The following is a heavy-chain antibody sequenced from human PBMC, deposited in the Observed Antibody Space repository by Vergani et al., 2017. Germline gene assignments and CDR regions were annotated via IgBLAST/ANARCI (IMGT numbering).Heavy chain of an antibody. CDR2: INAGNGNT. D-gene: IGHD2-15*01. CDR1: GYTFTSYA. CDR3: ARLVVAATYYYYGMDV. Sequence: QVQLVQSGAEVKKPGASVKVSCKASGYTFTSYAMHWVRQAPGQRLEWMGWINAGNGNTKYSQKFQGRVTMTRDTSASTAYMELSSRRSEDTAVYYCARLVVAATYYYYGMDVWGQGTTVTVAS. V-gene: IGHV1-3*01. J-gene: IGHJ6*02.